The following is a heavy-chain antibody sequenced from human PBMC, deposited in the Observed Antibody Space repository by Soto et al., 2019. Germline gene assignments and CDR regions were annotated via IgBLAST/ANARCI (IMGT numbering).Heavy chain of an antibody. CDR2: MNPLNGDT. CDR1: GYTLTTYS. D-gene: IGHD6-19*01. Sequence: QVQLVQSGAEVKKPGASVKVSCKASGYTLTTYSMHWVRQAPGQRLEWMGWMNPLNGDTKYSQRFQGRLTIIRDTSASTAYMELSSLRSEDTARYYCARGNSGAFDIWGQGTMVTVSS. V-gene: IGHV1-3*01. J-gene: IGHJ3*02. CDR3: ARGNSGAFDI.